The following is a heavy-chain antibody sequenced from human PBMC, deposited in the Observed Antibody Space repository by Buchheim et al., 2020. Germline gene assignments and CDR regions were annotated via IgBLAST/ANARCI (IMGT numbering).Heavy chain of an antibody. CDR1: GGSFSGYY. CDR2: INHSGST. D-gene: IGHD3-22*01. Sequence: QVQLQQWGAGLLKPSETLSLTCAVYGGSFSGYYWSWIRQPPGKGLEWIGEINHSGSTNYNPSLKSRVTISVDTSKNQFSLKLSSVTAADTAVYYCASKVHSSGYYYGFDYWGQGTL. V-gene: IGHV4-34*01. CDR3: ASKVHSSGYYYGFDY. J-gene: IGHJ4*02.